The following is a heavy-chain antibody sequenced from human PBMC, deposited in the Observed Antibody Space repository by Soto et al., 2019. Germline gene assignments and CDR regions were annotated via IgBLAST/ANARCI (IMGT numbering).Heavy chain of an antibody. CDR2: SGGGGET. V-gene: IGHV3-23*01. Sequence: QLLESGGGSVQPGGSLRLSCAASGFSLSDYAMSWVRQAPGMGPEWVSGSGGGGETFYSDSVKGRFTVSRDNSKNTLFLEMNSLRVEDTAVYFCAKDAVARNGEWDGFDPWGQGTLVTVSS. CDR1: GFSLSDYA. J-gene: IGHJ5*02. D-gene: IGHD6-19*01. CDR3: AKDAVARNGEWDGFDP.